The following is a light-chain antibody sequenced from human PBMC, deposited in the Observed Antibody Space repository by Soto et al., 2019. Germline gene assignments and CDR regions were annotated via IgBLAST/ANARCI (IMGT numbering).Light chain of an antibody. Sequence: EMQMTQSPSSLSTSVGDRVTITCRTSQSVSTYLNWYQQRPGTAPKLLIYAASSLQNGVPSRFSGSVSGTDGTITITGLQTEDGSTYSCQQTYHTPWTFGQGTKVDIK. CDR1: QSVSTY. V-gene: IGKV1-39*01. J-gene: IGKJ1*01. CDR3: QQTYHTPWT. CDR2: AAS.